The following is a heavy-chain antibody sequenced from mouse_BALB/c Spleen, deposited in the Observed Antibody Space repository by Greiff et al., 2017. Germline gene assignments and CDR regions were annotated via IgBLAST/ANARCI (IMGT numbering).Heavy chain of an antibody. D-gene: IGHD2-1*01. V-gene: IGHV2-6-7*01. CDR1: GFSLTGYG. CDR3: ARDGMNGNGYAMDY. Sequence: VKLMESGPGLVAPSQSLSITCTVSGFSLTGYGVNWVRQPPGKGLEWLGMIWGDGSTDYNSALKSRLSISKDNSKSQVFLKMNSLQTDDTARYYCARDGMNGNGYAMDYWGQGTSVTVSA. CDR2: IWGDGST. J-gene: IGHJ4*01.